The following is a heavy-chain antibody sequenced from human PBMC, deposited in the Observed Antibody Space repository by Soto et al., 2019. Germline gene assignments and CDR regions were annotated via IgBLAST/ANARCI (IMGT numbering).Heavy chain of an antibody. J-gene: IGHJ3*02. CDR3: ARRQSSGWSDAFDI. V-gene: IGHV4-39*01. Sequence: PSETLSLTCTVSGASISSSSYYWGWIRQPPGKGLEWIGSIYYTGSTYYNPSLKSRVTISVDTSKNQFSLKLSSVTAADTAVYYCARRQSSGWSDAFDIWGQGTMVTVS. CDR2: IYYTGST. D-gene: IGHD6-19*01. CDR1: GASISSSSYY.